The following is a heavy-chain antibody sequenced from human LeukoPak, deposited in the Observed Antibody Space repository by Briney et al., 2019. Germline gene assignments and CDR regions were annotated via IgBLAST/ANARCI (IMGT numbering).Heavy chain of an antibody. D-gene: IGHD5-18*01. CDR1: GYTFTGYY. CDR2: INPNSGGT. CDR3: ARGGYSYGTCVY. Sequence: ASVKVSCKASGYTFTGYYMHWVRQAPGQGLEWMGWINPNSGGTNYAQEFQGRVTMTRDTSISTAYMELSRLRSDDTAVYYCARGGYSYGTCVYWGQGTLVTVSS. V-gene: IGHV1-2*02. J-gene: IGHJ4*02.